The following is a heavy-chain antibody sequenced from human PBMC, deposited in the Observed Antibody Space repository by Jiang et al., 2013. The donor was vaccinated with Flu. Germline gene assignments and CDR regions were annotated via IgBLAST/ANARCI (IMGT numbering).Heavy chain of an antibody. D-gene: IGHD6-19*01. J-gene: IGHJ4*02. Sequence: MGWINPNSGGTNYAQKFQGRVTMTRDTSISTAYMELSRLRSDDTAVYYCAAGVAVADFDYWGQGTLVTVSS. V-gene: IGHV1-2*02. CDR2: INPNSGGT. CDR3: AAGVAVADFDY.